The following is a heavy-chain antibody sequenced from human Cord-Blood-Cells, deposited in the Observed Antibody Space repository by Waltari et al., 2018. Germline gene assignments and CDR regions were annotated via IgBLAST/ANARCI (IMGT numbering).Heavy chain of an antibody. J-gene: IGHJ3*02. Sequence: EVQLVQSGAEVKKPGESLKISCKGSGYSFTSYWIGWVPQRPGKGLEWMGIIYPGDSDTRYSPSFQGQVTISADKSISTAYLQWSSLKASDTAMYYCARPRPRNYDILTGAFDIWGQGTMVTVSS. CDR1: GYSFTSYW. CDR2: IYPGDSDT. D-gene: IGHD3-9*01. CDR3: ARPRPRNYDILTGAFDI. V-gene: IGHV5-51*01.